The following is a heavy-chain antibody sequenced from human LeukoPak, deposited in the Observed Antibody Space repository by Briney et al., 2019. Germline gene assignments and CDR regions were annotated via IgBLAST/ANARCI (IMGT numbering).Heavy chain of an antibody. V-gene: IGHV4-30-4*01. J-gene: IGHJ5*02. CDR1: GGSISSGDYY. D-gene: IGHD3-10*01. Sequence: SETLSLTCSVSGGSISSGDYYWGWIRQPPGKGLEWIGHIYYSGSTHHNPSLKSRVTISVDTSKNQFSLKLSSVTATDTAVYYCARSLLSAGSGSYGFDPWGQGTLVTVSS. CDR3: ARSLLSAGSGSYGFDP. CDR2: IYYSGST.